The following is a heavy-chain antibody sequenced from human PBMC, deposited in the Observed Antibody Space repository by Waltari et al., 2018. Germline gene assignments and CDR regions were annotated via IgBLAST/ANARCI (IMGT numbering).Heavy chain of an antibody. V-gene: IGHV4-34*01. CDR3: AIGFLIDYYYYGMDV. CDR1: GGSFSGYY. J-gene: IGHJ6*02. D-gene: IGHD2-8*01. Sequence: QVQLQQWGAGLLKPSETLSLTCAVYGGSFSGYYWSWIRQPPGKGLEWIGEINHSGSTNYTPSLKSRVTISVDTSKNQFSLKLSSVTAADTAVYYWAIGFLIDYYYYGMDVWGQGTTVTVSS. CDR2: INHSGST.